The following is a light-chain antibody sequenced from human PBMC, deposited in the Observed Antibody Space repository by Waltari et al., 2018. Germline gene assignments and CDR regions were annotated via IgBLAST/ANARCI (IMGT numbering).Light chain of an antibody. CDR3: CSYAGTDTVII. CDR1: SSDVGTYNF. CDR2: EVI. J-gene: IGLJ2*01. V-gene: IGLV2-23*02. Sequence: QSALTQPASVSGSPGPSITIPCTGTSSDVGTYNFVSRYQQHPGKAPKLMIYEVIKRPSGVSNRFSGSKSGNTASLTISGLQDEDEADYYCCSYAGTDTVIIFGGGTKVTVL.